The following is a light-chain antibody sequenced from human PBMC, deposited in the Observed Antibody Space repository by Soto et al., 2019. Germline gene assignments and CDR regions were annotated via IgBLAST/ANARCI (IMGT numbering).Light chain of an antibody. CDR3: QSYDSSLSGSF. J-gene: IGLJ1*01. Sequence: QSVLTQPPSVSGAPGQRVTSSCTGSSSNIGAGYDVHWYQQLPGTAPKLLIYGNSNRPSGVPDRFSGSKSGTSASLAITGLQAEDEADYYCQSYDSSLSGSFFGTGTKLTVL. CDR2: GNS. CDR1: SSNIGAGYD. V-gene: IGLV1-40*01.